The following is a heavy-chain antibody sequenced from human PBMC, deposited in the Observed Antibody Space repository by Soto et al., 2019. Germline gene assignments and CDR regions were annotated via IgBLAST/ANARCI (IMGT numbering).Heavy chain of an antibody. V-gene: IGHV1-18*01. D-gene: IGHD2-15*01. J-gene: IGHJ4*02. CDR2: ISAYNGNT. CDR1: GYTFNSYC. CDR3: ARDLSGNPGY. Sequence: GAPVEVSSKASGYTFNSYCISWVRQAPGQGLEWMGWISAYNGNTNYAQKLQGRVTMTTDTSTSTAYMELRSLRSDDTAVYYCARDLSGNPGYWGQGTLVTVSS.